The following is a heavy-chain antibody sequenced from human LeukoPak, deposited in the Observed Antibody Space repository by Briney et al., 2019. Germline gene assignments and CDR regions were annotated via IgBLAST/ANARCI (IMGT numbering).Heavy chain of an antibody. CDR3: ARDLTQRRYYDNSGYQIVPAF. V-gene: IGHV1-18*01. J-gene: IGHJ4*02. CDR1: GYTFTSYG. D-gene: IGHD3-22*01. CDR2: ISAYNGYT. Sequence: ASVKVSCKASGYTFTSYGISWVRQAPGQGLEWMGWISAYNGYTNYAQKLQGRVTMTRDTSTSTAYLDLRSLRSDDTAVYYCARDLTQRRYYDNSGYQIVPAFWGQGTLVTVSS.